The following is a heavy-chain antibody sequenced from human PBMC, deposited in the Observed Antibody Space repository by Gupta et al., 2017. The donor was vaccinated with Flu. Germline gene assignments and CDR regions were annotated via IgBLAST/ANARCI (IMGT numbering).Heavy chain of an antibody. V-gene: IGHV1-18*01. Sequence: QVHLVQSGAEVKKPGASVKVSCKASGYTFTSYGISWVRQAPGQGLEWMGWISAYNGNTNYAQKLQGRVTMTTDTSTSTAYMELRSLRSDDTAVYYCARAPWIQNDRQNPYNWFDPWGQGTLVTVSS. CDR2: ISAYNGNT. CDR1: GYTFTSYG. J-gene: IGHJ5*02. CDR3: ARAPWIQNDRQNPYNWFDP. D-gene: IGHD5-18*01.